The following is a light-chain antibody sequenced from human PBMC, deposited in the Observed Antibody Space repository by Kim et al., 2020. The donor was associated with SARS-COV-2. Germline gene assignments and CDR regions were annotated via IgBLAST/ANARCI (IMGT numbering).Light chain of an antibody. CDR1: QSVSSN. CDR2: AAS. V-gene: IGKV3-15*01. Sequence: VSPGERATLSCRASQSVSSNLAWYQQKPGQAPRLLFYAASTRDTGTPARFSGSGSGTEFTLTISSLQSEDFAVYSCQQYNKWPLTFGGGTKVDIK. CDR3: QQYNKWPLT. J-gene: IGKJ4*01.